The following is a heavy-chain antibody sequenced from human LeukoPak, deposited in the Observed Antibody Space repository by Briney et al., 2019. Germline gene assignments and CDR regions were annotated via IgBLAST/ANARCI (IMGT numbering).Heavy chain of an antibody. J-gene: IGHJ6*03. Sequence: GGSLRLSCAASGFTFRTYGMNWVRQAPGKGLEWVSSISRDSDYIFYTDSVQGRFTISRDNAKNSLFLQMNSLGAEDAAVYYCARETLTTGYCMDVWGKGTPVTVSS. CDR2: ISRDSDYI. D-gene: IGHD1-1*01. CDR1: GFTFRTYG. V-gene: IGHV3-21*01. CDR3: ARETLTTGYCMDV.